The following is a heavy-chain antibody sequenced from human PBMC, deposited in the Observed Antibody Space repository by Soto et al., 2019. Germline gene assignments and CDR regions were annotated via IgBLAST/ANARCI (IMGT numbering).Heavy chain of an antibody. CDR3: TREASSWGFAFDL. CDR1: GYTFSNYA. D-gene: IGHD3-16*01. J-gene: IGHJ3*01. Sequence: EVQLLESGGGLVQPGGSLRLSCAASGYTFSNYAMSWVHQAPGKGLQWVSTIFGSGAPTHYADSVKGRFAISRDNSNNTLFLQMNSLKDEDTPVYYCTREASSWGFAFDLWGQGTRVAVSS. V-gene: IGHV3-23*01. CDR2: IFGSGAPT.